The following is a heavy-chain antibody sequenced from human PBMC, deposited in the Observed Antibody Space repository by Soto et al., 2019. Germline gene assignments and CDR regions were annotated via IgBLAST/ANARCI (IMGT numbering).Heavy chain of an antibody. V-gene: IGHV3-23*01. CDR1: GFTFTNYA. J-gene: IGHJ4*02. CDR2: ISGSGDST. Sequence: GGSLRLSCAASGFTFTNYAMTWVRQAPGKGLEWVSSISGSGDSTNYADSVKGRFTISRDNSRNTLDLQVNSLRAEDTAVYYCAKSSDFWNGYSSYYFDHWGLGTQVTVSS. D-gene: IGHD3-3*01. CDR3: AKSSDFWNGYSSYYFDH.